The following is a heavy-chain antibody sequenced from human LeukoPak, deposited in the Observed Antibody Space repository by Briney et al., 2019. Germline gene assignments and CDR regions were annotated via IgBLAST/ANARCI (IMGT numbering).Heavy chain of an antibody. D-gene: IGHD6-19*01. J-gene: IGHJ6*02. Sequence: PGGSLRLSCAASGFTFSSYAMHWVRQAPRKGLEWVAVISYDGSNKYYADSVKGRFTISRDNSKNTLYLQMNSLRAEDTAVYYCARVGSSGWYGRDYYYYYGMDVWGQGTTVTVSS. CDR3: ARVGSSGWYGRDYYYYYGMDV. CDR2: ISYDGSNK. CDR1: GFTFSSYA. V-gene: IGHV3-30*04.